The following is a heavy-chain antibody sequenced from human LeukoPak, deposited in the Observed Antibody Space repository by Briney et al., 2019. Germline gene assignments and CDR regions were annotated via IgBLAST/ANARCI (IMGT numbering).Heavy chain of an antibody. D-gene: IGHD3-10*01. CDR2: ISVDSGNT. CDR3: ARGRFPGSGSRYNSFDY. V-gene: IGHV1-18*01. Sequence: WASVKVSCKASGYTFTSYGITWVRQAPGQGLEWMGWISVDSGNTNYAQKFQGRPTMTADTSTSTAYMDLRGLRSDDTAVYYCARGRFPGSGSRYNSFDYWGQGTLVTVSS. CDR1: GYTFTSYG. J-gene: IGHJ4*02.